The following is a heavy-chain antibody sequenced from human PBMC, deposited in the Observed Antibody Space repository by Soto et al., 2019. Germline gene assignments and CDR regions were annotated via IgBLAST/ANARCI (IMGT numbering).Heavy chain of an antibody. CDR3: AAGRYYDFWSGSYGMDV. J-gene: IGHJ6*02. V-gene: IGHV1-69*13. Sequence: RASVKVSCKASGGTFSSYAISWVRQAPGQGLEWMGGIIPIFGTANYAQKFQGRVTITADESTSTAYMELSSLRSEDTAVYYCAAGRYYDFWSGSYGMDVWGQGTTVTVSS. CDR2: IIPIFGTA. D-gene: IGHD3-3*01. CDR1: GGTFSSYA.